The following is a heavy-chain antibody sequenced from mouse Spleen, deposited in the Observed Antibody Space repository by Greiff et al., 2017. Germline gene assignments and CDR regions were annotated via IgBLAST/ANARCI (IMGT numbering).Heavy chain of an antibody. CDR3: ARHYYGYDYFDY. CDR2: INLSTGGT. D-gene: IGHD1-2*01. CDR1: GYSFTGYY. V-gene: IGHV1-42*01. J-gene: IGHJ2*01. Sequence: VHVKQSGPELVKPGASVKISCKASGYSFTGYYMNWVKQSPEKSLEWIGEINLSTGGTTYNQKFKAKATLTVDKSSSTAYMQLKSLTSEDSAVYYCARHYYGYDYFDYWGQGTTLTVSS.